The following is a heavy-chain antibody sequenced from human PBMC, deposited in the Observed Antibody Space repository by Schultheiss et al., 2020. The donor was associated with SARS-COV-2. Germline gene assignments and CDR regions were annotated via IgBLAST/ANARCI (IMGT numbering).Heavy chain of an antibody. CDR3: ARSSHYGDYSFDY. CDR2: ISSSGSTI. D-gene: IGHD4-17*01. Sequence: GGSLRLSCAASGFTFSSYGMNWVRQAPGKGLEWVSYISSSGSTIYYADSVKGRFTISRDNAKNSLYLQMNSLRAEDTAVYYCARSSHYGDYSFDYWGQGTLVTVSS. CDR1: GFTFSSYG. V-gene: IGHV3-48*04. J-gene: IGHJ4*02.